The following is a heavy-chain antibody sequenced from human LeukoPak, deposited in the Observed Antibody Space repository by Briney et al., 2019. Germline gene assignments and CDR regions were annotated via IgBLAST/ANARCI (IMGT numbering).Heavy chain of an antibody. J-gene: IGHJ4*02. D-gene: IGHD6-19*01. Sequence: GRPLILSCAASGFTFSSYAMHWVRQAPGKGLEWVAVISYDGSNKFYADSVKGRFTISRDNSRNTLYLQMSSLRTEDTAVYYCARDREWLVLFYFDSWGQGALVTVSS. V-gene: IGHV3-30-3*01. CDR3: ARDREWLVLFYFDS. CDR1: GFTFSSYA. CDR2: ISYDGSNK.